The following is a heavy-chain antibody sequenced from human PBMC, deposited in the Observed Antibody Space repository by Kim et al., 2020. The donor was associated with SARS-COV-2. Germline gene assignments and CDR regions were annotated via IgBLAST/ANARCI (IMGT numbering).Heavy chain of an antibody. D-gene: IGHD3-10*01. J-gene: IGHJ4*02. V-gene: IGHV4-34*01. CDR3: ARALPLYYGSGSTMRPFDY. CDR2: INHSGST. CDR1: GGSFSGYY. Sequence: SETLSLTCADYGGSFSGYYWSWIRQPPGKGLEWIGEINHSGSTNYNPSLKSRVTISVDTSKNQFSLKLSSVTAADTAVYYCARALPLYYGSGSTMRPFDYWGQGTLVTVSS.